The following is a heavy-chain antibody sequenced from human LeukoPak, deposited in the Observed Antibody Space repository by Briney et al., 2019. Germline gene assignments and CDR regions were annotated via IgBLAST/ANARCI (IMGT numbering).Heavy chain of an antibody. V-gene: IGHV4-59*08. CDR1: GGSISTYY. CDR2: VYYSGVT. CDR3: ARGGGATTRFDY. J-gene: IGHJ4*02. D-gene: IGHD1-26*01. Sequence: SETLSLTCSVSGGSISTYYWSWIRQPPGKGLEWIGYVYYSGVTNYSPSLRSRVTISVDTSKNQFSLKLRSVTAADTAVYYCARGGGATTRFDYWGQGTLVTVSS.